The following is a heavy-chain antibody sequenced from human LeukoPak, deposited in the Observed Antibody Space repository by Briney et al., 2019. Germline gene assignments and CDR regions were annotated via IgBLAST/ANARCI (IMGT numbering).Heavy chain of an antibody. CDR1: GGSISPISSSTYY. CDR2: LFYGENT. CDR3: ARQLPTAAADTRGYFDY. J-gene: IGHJ4*02. V-gene: IGHV4-39*01. Sequence: PSETLSLTCTVLGGSISPISSSTYYWGWIRQAPGKGLEWIGSLFYGENTHYNPFLKSRATLSVDASNNQFSLKLTSVTAADAAVYFCARQLPTAAADTRGYFDYWGQGTVVTVSS. D-gene: IGHD6-25*01.